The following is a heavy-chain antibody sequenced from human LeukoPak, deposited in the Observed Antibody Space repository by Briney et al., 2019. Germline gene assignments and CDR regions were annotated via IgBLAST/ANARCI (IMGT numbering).Heavy chain of an antibody. CDR2: IYSGGST. J-gene: IGHJ3*02. CDR1: GFTFSSNY. V-gene: IGHV3-53*01. Sequence: GGSLRLSCAASGFTFSSNYMSWVRQAPGKGLEWVSVIYSGGSTYYSDSVKGRFTISRDNSKNTLYLQMNSLRAEDTAVYYCARASAHSAFNAFDIWGQGTMVTASS. CDR3: ARASAHSAFNAFDI. D-gene: IGHD1-26*01.